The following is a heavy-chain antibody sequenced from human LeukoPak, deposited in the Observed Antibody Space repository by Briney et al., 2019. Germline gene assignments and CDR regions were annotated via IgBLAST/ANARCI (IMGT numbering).Heavy chain of an antibody. J-gene: IGHJ4*02. CDR1: GGTFSSYA. V-gene: IGHV1-69*04. CDR3: ARDPPGGDAY. Sequence: SVKVSCKASGGTFSSYAISWVRQAPGQGLEWMGRIIPILGIANYAQKFRGRVTITADKSTSTAYMELSSLRSEDTAVYYCARDPPGGDAYWGQGTLVTVSS. D-gene: IGHD1-14*01. CDR2: IIPILGIA.